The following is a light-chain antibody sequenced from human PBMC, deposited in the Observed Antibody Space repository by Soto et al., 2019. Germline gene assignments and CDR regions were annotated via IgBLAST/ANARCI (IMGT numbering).Light chain of an antibody. CDR1: QSVSSS. J-gene: IGKJ1*01. CDR2: GAS. CDR3: QQYNSWPS. Sequence: EIVMTQSPATLSVSPGERVTLSCRASQSVSSSLAWYQQKPGQAPRLLIYGASTRATGIPVRFSGSGSGTEFTLTITSLQSEDFAVYYCQQYNSWPSFGQGTRVEIK. V-gene: IGKV3-15*01.